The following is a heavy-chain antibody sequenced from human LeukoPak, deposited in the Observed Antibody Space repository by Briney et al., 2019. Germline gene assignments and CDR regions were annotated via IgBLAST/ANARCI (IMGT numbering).Heavy chain of an antibody. CDR2: INPSGGST. CDR3: ARRAAIGTIYYYYMDV. Sequence: ASVKVSCKASGYTFTSYYMHWVRQAPGQGLEWMGIINPSGGSTSYAQKFQGRVTMTRDMSTSTVYMELSSLRSEDTAVYYCARRAAIGTIYYYYMDVWGKGTTVTVSS. V-gene: IGHV1-46*01. D-gene: IGHD6-25*01. J-gene: IGHJ6*03. CDR1: GYTFTSYY.